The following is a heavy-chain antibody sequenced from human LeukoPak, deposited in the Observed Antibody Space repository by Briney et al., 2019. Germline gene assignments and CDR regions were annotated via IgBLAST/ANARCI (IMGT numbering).Heavy chain of an antibody. CDR2: IKQDGSEP. CDR1: GFTLSRYW. J-gene: IGHJ6*02. D-gene: IGHD1-1*01. Sequence: PGGSLRLSCAVSGFTLSRYWMSWVRPAPGKGLEWVANIKQDGSEPYYVDSVKGRFTISRDNAKNSLHLQMNSLRAENTAVYYCTRGRRRDPTGSSYYYGMDVWGQGTTVAVSS. V-gene: IGHV3-7*03. CDR3: TRGRRRDPTGSSYYYGMDV.